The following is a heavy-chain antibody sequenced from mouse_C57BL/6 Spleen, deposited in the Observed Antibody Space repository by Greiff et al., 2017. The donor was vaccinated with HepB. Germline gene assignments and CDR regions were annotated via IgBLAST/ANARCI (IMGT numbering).Heavy chain of an antibody. J-gene: IGHJ2*01. CDR1: GYTFTSYW. CDR2: IYPGSGST. Sequence: VQLQESGAELVKPGASVKMSCKASGYTFTSYWITWVKQRPGQGLEWIGDIYPGSGSTNYNEKFKSKATLTVDTSSSTAYMQLSSLTSEDAAVYYCARGDILYYYGSSFDYWGQGTTLTVSS. D-gene: IGHD1-1*01. V-gene: IGHV1-55*01. CDR3: ARGDILYYYGSSFDY.